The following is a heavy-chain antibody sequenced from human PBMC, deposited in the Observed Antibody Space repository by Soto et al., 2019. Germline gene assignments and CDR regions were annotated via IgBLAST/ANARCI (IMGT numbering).Heavy chain of an antibody. CDR1: GYTFTDYY. J-gene: IGHJ4*02. D-gene: IGHD2-8*01. Sequence: GASVKVSCKASGYTFTDYYIHWVRQAPGQGLEWMGWINPNSGGTNYAQKFQGWVTMTGDTSISTVYTELSRLRSDDTAVYYCARDPDCTNGVCYTDAFCYWGQGTLVTVSS. CDR3: ARDPDCTNGVCYTDAFCY. CDR2: INPNSGGT. V-gene: IGHV1-2*04.